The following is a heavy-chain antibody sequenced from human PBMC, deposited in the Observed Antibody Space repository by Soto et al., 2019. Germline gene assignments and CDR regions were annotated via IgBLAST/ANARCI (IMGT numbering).Heavy chain of an antibody. D-gene: IGHD3-16*01. J-gene: IGHJ4*02. V-gene: IGHV1-18*01. CDR2: ISTYTGNT. CDR3: VRDGSVSSGRFGGY. Sequence: QVQLVQSGPELKKPGAAVRVSCKASGYTFDSYGLSWVRQAPGQGLEWMGGISTYTGNTDYPQRFQGRVTMDTDTSTSTAYLDLRSLTSDDTAVYYCVRDGSVSSGRFGGYWGQGTLVTVSS. CDR1: GYTFDSYG.